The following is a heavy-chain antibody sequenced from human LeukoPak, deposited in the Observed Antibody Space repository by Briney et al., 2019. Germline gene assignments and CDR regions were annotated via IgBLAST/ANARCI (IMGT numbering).Heavy chain of an antibody. J-gene: IGHJ3*02. CDR1: GFTFSSYS. V-gene: IGHV3-21*01. CDR2: ISSSSSYI. CDR3: ARARLFILPGGSSGYYNLAAGSDAFDI. D-gene: IGHD3-22*01. Sequence: KPGGSLRLSCAASGFTFSSYSMNWVRQAPGKGLEWVSSISSSSSYIYYADSVKGRFTISRDNSKNTLYLQMNSLRAEDTAVYYCARARLFILPGGSSGYYNLAAGSDAFDIWGQGTMVTVSS.